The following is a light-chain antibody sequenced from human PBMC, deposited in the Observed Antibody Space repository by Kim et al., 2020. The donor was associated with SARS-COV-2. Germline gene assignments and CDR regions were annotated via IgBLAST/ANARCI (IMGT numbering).Light chain of an antibody. CDR3: QQDNNWPYT. V-gene: IGKV3-15*01. Sequence: SVAPGERTTLSVRARQSGSSILAWDQQKPCQAPRLPNYCASTRATGIPTRFSGRGSGTEFHLNIRSPQSEDFVGFYCQQDNNWPYTCGQGTNLE. CDR1: QSGSSI. J-gene: IGKJ2*01. CDR2: CAS.